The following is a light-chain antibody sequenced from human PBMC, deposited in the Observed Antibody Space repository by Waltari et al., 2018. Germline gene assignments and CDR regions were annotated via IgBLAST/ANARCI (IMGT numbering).Light chain of an antibody. CDR3: QHYLRLPVA. V-gene: IGKV3-20*01. Sequence: DIVLTQSPGTLSLSPGERATLSCRASQSVRRALAWYQQKPGQAPRVLIYDASNRATGIPDRFSGSASGTDFSLTISRLEPEDFAVYYCQHYLRLPVAFGQGTKVEIK. J-gene: IGKJ1*01. CDR1: QSVRRA. CDR2: DAS.